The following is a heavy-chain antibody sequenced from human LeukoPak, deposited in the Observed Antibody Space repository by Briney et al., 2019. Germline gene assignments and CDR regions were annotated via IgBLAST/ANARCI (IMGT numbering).Heavy chain of an antibody. D-gene: IGHD5/OR15-5a*01. CDR3: ARSRSVSNYKGMDV. CDR2: ISGSGGSK. V-gene: IGHV3-23*01. J-gene: IGHJ6*02. CDR1: GFAFSKYA. Sequence: GGSLRLSCAASGFAFSKYAMSWVRQAPGKGLEWVSAISGSGGSKYYADSVKGRFTISRDNARNSLYLQMNSLRAEDTAVYYCARSRSVSNYKGMDVWGQGTTVTVSS.